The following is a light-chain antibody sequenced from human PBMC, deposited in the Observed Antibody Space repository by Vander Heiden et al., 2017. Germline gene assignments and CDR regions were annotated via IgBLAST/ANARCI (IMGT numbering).Light chain of an antibody. V-gene: IGKV2-28*01. J-gene: IGKJ2*01. CDR3: MRALQTLYT. CDR2: LGS. Sequence: DIVTTQSPLSLPVTPGEPASISCRSSQSLLHSNGYNCLDWYLQKPGQSPQLLVYLGSNRDSGVPDRFSGSGSGTDFTLKISRVEAEDVGVYYCMRALQTLYTCGQGTKLEIK. CDR1: QSLLHSNGYNC.